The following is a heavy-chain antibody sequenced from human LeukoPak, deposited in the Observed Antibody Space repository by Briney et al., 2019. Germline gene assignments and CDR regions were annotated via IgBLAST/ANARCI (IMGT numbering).Heavy chain of an antibody. J-gene: IGHJ3*02. Sequence: GGSLRLSCAASGVTGSSNYKSWVRQAPGEGVEWVSVISGSGKSTYYADSVKGRFTISRDNSKRTLHLQMNSLRAEDTAVYYCAKTGDDDAFDIWGQGTMVIVS. V-gene: IGHV3-23*01. CDR2: ISGSGKST. D-gene: IGHD1-1*01. CDR3: AKTGDDDAFDI. CDR1: GVTGSSNY.